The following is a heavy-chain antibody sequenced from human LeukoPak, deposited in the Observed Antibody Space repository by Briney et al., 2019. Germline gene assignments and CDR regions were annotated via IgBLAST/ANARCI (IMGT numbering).Heavy chain of an antibody. D-gene: IGHD5-18*01. CDR2: IYYSGST. V-gene: IGHV4-59*01. Sequence: SETLSLTCAVSGGSIVGYYWSWIRQPPGKGLEWIGYIYYSGSTNYNPSLKSRVTISVDTSKNQFSLKLSSVTAADTAVYYCARGRYSYGPITDYYFDYWGQGTLVTVSS. CDR3: ARGRYSYGPITDYYFDY. J-gene: IGHJ4*02. CDR1: GGSIVGYY.